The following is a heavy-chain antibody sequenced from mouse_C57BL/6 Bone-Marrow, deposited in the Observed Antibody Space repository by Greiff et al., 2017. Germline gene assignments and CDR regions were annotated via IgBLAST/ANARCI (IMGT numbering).Heavy chain of an antibody. Sequence: EVQVVESGPGLVKPSQSLSLTCSVTGYSITSGYYWNWIRQFPGNKLEWMGYISYDGSNNYNPSLKNRISITRDTSKNQFFLKLNSVTTEDTATYYCAREAYDYDGFAYWGQGTLVTVSA. V-gene: IGHV3-6*01. CDR2: ISYDGSN. CDR1: GYSITSGYY. J-gene: IGHJ3*01. CDR3: AREAYDYDGFAY. D-gene: IGHD2-4*01.